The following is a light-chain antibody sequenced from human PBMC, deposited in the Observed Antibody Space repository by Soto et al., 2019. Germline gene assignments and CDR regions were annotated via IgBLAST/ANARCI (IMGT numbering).Light chain of an antibody. J-gene: IGKJ2*01. CDR2: VAS. CDR1: QRVSSSY. Sequence: EIVLTQSPGTLSLSPGERATLSCRASQRVSSSYLAWYHQKPGQAPRLLIYVASSRATGIPDRFSGSGSGTDFTLTISRLEPEDFAVYYCQQYGSSPPMYTFGQGTKLEIK. V-gene: IGKV3-20*01. CDR3: QQYGSSPPMYT.